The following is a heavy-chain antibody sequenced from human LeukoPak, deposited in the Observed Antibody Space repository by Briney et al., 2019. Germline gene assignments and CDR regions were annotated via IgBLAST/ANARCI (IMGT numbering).Heavy chain of an antibody. Sequence: GGSLRLSCIASGFTFGDYAMSWFRQAPGKGLEWVGFIRSKLYGGTTEYAASVKGRFTISRDDSKSIAYLQMNSLKTEDTAVYYCNNTYGSGRSDPWGQGTLVTVSS. V-gene: IGHV3-49*03. CDR2: IRSKLYGGTT. J-gene: IGHJ5*02. D-gene: IGHD3-10*01. CDR3: NNTYGSGRSDP. CDR1: GFTFGDYA.